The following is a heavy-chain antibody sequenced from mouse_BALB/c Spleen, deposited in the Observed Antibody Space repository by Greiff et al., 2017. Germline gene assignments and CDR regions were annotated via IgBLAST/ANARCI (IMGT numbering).Heavy chain of an antibody. CDR2: IYPGSGST. Sequence: LQQPGSELVRPGASVLLSCKASGYSFTSYCMHWVKQRPGQGLEWIGNIYPGSGSTNYDEKFKSKATLTVDTSSSNAYMQLSSLTSEDSAVYYSTGEGSGFDYWGQGTTLTVSA. D-gene: IGHD1-1*01. CDR3: TGEGSGFDY. V-gene: IGHV1S22*01. CDR1: GYSFTSYC. J-gene: IGHJ2*01.